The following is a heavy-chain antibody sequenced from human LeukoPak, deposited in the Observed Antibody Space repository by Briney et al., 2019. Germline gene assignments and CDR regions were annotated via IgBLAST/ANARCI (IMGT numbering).Heavy chain of an antibody. CDR1: GGSISSYY. CDR2: IYYSGST. V-gene: IGHV4-59*01. J-gene: IGHJ4*02. Sequence: SETLSLTCTVSGGSISSYYWSWIRQPPGKGLEWIGYIYYSGSTNYNPSLKSRVTISVDTSKNQFSLKLSSVTTADTAVYYCARGHLLGYWGQGTLVTVSS. D-gene: IGHD2-8*02. CDR3: ARGHLLGY.